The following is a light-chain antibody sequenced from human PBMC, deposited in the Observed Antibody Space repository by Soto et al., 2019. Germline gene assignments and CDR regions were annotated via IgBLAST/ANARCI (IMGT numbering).Light chain of an antibody. CDR1: YSNIGGNS. CDR2: ADS. Sequence: QSVLTQSPSASATPGQRVTISCSGSYSNIGGNSVNWFQQLPRSAPKLLIYADSQRPSGVPDRFSGSKSGTSASLAISGLQSEDEADYYCAAWDDGMRAWVFGGGTQLTVL. CDR3: AAWDDGMRAWV. V-gene: IGLV1-44*01. J-gene: IGLJ3*02.